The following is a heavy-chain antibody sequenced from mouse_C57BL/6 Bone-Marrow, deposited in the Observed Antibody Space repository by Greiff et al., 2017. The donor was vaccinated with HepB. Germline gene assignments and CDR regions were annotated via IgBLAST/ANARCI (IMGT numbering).Heavy chain of an antibody. D-gene: IGHD2-5*01. CDR3: ARDCYSNCVFDV. CDR1: GYTFTSYW. J-gene: IGHJ1*03. V-gene: IGHV1-55*01. CDR2: IYPGSGST. Sequence: QVQLQQPGAELVKPGASVKMSCKASGYTFTSYWITWVKQRPGQGLEWIGDIYPGSGSTNYNEKFKSKATLTVDTSSSTAYMQLSSLTSEDSAVYYCARDCYSNCVFDVWGTGTTVTVSS.